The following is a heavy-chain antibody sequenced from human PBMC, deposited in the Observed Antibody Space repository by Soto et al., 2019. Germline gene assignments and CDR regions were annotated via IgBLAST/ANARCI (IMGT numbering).Heavy chain of an antibody. CDR2: INAGNGNT. Sequence: ASVKVSCKGSGYTFTSYAMHLVRPAPGQRLEWMGWINAGNGNTKYSQKFQGRVTITRDTSASTAYMELSSLRSEDTAVYYCARSIVVVTAADYWGQGTLVTVSS. D-gene: IGHD2-21*02. CDR3: ARSIVVVTAADY. J-gene: IGHJ4*02. CDR1: GYTFTSYA. V-gene: IGHV1-3*01.